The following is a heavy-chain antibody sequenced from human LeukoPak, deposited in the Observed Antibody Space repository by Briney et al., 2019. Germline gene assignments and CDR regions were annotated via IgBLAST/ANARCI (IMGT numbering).Heavy chain of an antibody. Sequence: PGGSLRLSCAASGFMSNIYTMNWVRQSPGKGLEWVSSISSSSSNKYYADSVKGRFTISRDNAKNSLYLQMNSLRAEDTAVYYCARVAGYCDSTSNCYSDFWGQGTLVTVSS. D-gene: IGHD2-2*01. CDR2: ISSSSSNK. CDR1: GFMSNIYT. CDR3: ARVAGYCDSTSNCYSDF. V-gene: IGHV3-21*01. J-gene: IGHJ4*02.